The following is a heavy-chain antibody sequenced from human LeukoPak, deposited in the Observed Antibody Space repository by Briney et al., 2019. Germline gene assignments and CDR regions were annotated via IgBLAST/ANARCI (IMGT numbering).Heavy chain of an antibody. CDR3: ARNAGDY. Sequence: SETLSLTCTVSGGSISSYSWSWIRQPPGKGLEWIGYIYNSGSTNYNPSLKSRVTIPVDTSKNQLSLKLISVPAADAAVYYCARNAGDYWGQGTLVTVSS. J-gene: IGHJ4*02. CDR1: GGSISSYS. V-gene: IGHV4-59*01. CDR2: IYNSGST.